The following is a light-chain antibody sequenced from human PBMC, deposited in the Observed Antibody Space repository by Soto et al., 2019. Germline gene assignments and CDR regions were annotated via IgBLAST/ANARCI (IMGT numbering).Light chain of an antibody. CDR1: QSVSSSY. CDR2: GAS. Sequence: EIVLTQSPGTLSLSPGERATLSCRASQSVSSSYLAWYQQKPGQAPRLLIYGASSRATGIPDRFSGSGSGTDFTLTIIRLEPEDSAVYFCQQYGSSPPYTFGQGTQLEIK. V-gene: IGKV3-20*01. CDR3: QQYGSSPPYT. J-gene: IGKJ2*01.